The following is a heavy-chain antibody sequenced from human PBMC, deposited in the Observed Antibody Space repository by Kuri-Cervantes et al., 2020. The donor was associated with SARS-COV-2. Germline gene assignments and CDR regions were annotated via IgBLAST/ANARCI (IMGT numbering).Heavy chain of an antibody. J-gene: IGHJ2*01. V-gene: IGHV3-21*01. Sequence: GESLKISCAASGFTFSSYSMNWVRQAPGKGLEWVSSISSSSSYIYYADSVKGRFTISRDNAKNSLYLQMNSLRAEDTAVYYCARDRGRLYCSSTSCYTGYFDLWGRGTLVTVSS. CDR1: GFTFSSYS. CDR3: ARDRGRLYCSSTSCYTGYFDL. CDR2: ISSSSSYI. D-gene: IGHD2-2*02.